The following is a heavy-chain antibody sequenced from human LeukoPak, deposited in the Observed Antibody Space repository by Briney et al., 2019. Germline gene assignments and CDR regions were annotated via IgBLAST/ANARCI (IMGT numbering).Heavy chain of an antibody. V-gene: IGHV4-31*03. D-gene: IGHD2-2*01. CDR3: ARAGGVVVPAHFDP. CDR1: GGSISSGGYY. J-gene: IGHJ5*02. CDR2: IYYSGST. Sequence: SETLSLTCTVSGGSISSGGYYWSWLRQHPGRGVEWVGYIYYSGSTYYNPSLKSRVTISVDTSKNQFSLRLSSGTAADTAVYYCARAGGVVVPAHFDPWGQGTLVTVSS.